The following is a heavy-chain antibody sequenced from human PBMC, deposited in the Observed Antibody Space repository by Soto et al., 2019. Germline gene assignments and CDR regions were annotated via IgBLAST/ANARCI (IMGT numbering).Heavy chain of an antibody. V-gene: IGHV4-34*01. CDR3: ARGRRLSGWLADY. D-gene: IGHD6-19*01. Sequence: SETLSLTCAVYGGSFSGYYWSWIRQPPGKGLEWIGEINHSGSTNYNPSLKSRVTISVDTSKNQFSLKLSSVTAADTAVYYCARGRRLSGWLADYWGQGTLVTVSS. CDR1: GGSFSGYY. J-gene: IGHJ4*02. CDR2: INHSGST.